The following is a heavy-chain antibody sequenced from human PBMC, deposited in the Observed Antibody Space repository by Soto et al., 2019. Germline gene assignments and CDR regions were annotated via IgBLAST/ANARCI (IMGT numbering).Heavy chain of an antibody. CDR3: ARDTYSSGWYVDFDY. CDR2: IIAYNGNT. V-gene: IGHV1-18*01. CDR1: GYTFTSYG. Sequence: ASVKAFCKASGYTFTSYGTSWVRQAPGQGLEWMGWIIAYNGNTNYAQKLQGRVTMATDTSTSTAYMELRRLRSDDTAVYYCARDTYSSGWYVDFDYWGQGTLVTVSS. D-gene: IGHD6-19*01. J-gene: IGHJ4*02.